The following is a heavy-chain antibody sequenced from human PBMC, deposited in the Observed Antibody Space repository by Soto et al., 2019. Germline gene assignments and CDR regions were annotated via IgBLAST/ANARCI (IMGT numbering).Heavy chain of an antibody. CDR2: ISDDGSTA. J-gene: IGHJ4*02. CDR3: ARGQRVSSTGKGAH. V-gene: IGHV3-74*01. D-gene: IGHD1-1*01. Sequence: GGSLRLSCAVSGSTFSAYWMHWVRQVPGKGLTWVSRISDDGSTATYADSVKGRFVISRDNAKNSLYLEMNTLRADDSGLYYCARGQRVSSTGKGAHWGRGTLVTVSS. CDR1: GSTFSAYW.